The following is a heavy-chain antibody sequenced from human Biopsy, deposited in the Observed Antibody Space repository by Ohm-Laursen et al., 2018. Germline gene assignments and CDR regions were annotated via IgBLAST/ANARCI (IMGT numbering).Heavy chain of an antibody. CDR3: ARQDGGYCSGGSCLRSWYFDL. Sequence: SDTLSLTCAVYGESFNGYYWSWIRQTPGKGLEWIGEINHSGRTNYNPSLKSRVTVSVDRSKNQFSLKLKSVTAADTAVYYCARQDGGYCSGGSCLRSWYFDLWGRGTLVTVSS. CDR2: INHSGRT. V-gene: IGHV4-34*01. D-gene: IGHD2-15*01. J-gene: IGHJ2*01. CDR1: GESFNGYY.